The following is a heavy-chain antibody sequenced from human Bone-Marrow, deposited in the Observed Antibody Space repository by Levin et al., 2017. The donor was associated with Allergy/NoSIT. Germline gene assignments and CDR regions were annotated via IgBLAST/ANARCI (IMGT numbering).Heavy chain of an antibody. D-gene: IGHD2-8*01. J-gene: IGHJ5*02. CDR1: GGSISSSSYY. Sequence: PSETLSLTCTVSGGSISSSSYYWGWIRQPPGKGLEWIGSIYYSGSTYYNPSLKSRVTISVDTSKNQFSLKLSSVTAADTAVYYCARPNCTNGVCYSSTMVRGVQNGDNWFDPWGQGTLVTVSS. CDR3: ARPNCTNGVCYSSTMVRGVQNGDNWFDP. CDR2: IYYSGST. V-gene: IGHV4-39*01.